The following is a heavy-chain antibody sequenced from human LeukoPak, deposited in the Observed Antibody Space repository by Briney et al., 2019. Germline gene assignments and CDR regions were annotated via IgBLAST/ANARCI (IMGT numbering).Heavy chain of an antibody. D-gene: IGHD2-2*01. CDR3: ARDSHYCSSTSCSSWVDY. CDR2: IYYSGST. V-gene: IGHV4-39*07. Sequence: SETLSLTCTVSGGSISSSSYYWGWIRQPPGKGLEWIGSIYYSGSTYYNPSLKSRVTISLDTSKNQFSLKLSSVTAADTAVYYCARDSHYCSSTSCSSWVDYWGQGTLVTVSS. J-gene: IGHJ4*02. CDR1: GGSISSSSYY.